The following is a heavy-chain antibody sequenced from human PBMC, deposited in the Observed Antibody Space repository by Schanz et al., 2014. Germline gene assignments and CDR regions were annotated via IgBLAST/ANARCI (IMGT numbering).Heavy chain of an antibody. D-gene: IGHD3-22*01. CDR2: ISASGGTT. Sequence: EMQLLESGGGLIQPGGSLRLSCAASGFTFSAYAMTWVRQIPGKGLEWVSAISASGGTTYYADSVKGRFTISRDNAKNSLYLQMNSLRAEDTAVYYCARPPHDSSGYYPFDYWGQGTLVTVSS. J-gene: IGHJ4*02. CDR3: ARPPHDSSGYYPFDY. V-gene: IGHV3-23*01. CDR1: GFTFSAYA.